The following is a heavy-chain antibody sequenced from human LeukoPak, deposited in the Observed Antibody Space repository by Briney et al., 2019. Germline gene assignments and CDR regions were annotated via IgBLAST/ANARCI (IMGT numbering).Heavy chain of an antibody. CDR1: GGSFSGYY. J-gene: IGHJ6*02. CDR2: INHSGST. V-gene: IGHV4-34*01. D-gene: IGHD6-19*01. CDR3: ARGVRQWLVTVYYYGMDV. Sequence: SSETLSLTCAVYGGSFSGYYWSWIRQPPGKGLEWIGEINHSGSTNYNPSLKSRVTISVDTSKNQFSLKLSSVTATDTAVYYCARGVRQWLVTVYYYGMDVWGQGTTVTVSS.